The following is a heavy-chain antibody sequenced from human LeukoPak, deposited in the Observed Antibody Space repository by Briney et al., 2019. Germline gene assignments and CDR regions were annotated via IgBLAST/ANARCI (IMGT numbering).Heavy chain of an antibody. V-gene: IGHV3-7*01. D-gene: IGHD6-19*01. CDR1: GFTFSAYW. J-gene: IGHJ4*02. Sequence: GGSLRLSCAASGFTFSAYWMTWVRQAPGKGLEWVANINEDGGLKYYVDSVKGRFTISRDNTNNSLYLQMISLRVDDTAVYYCARVGKNGWDFDHWGQGTLVTVSS. CDR2: INEDGGLK. CDR3: ARVGKNGWDFDH.